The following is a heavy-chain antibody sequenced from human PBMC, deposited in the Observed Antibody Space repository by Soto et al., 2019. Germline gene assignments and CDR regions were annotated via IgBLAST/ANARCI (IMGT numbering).Heavy chain of an antibody. CDR3: ARGTIFGVVVQNYYGMDV. D-gene: IGHD3-3*01. CDR1: GGSISSYY. V-gene: IGHV4-59*01. CDR2: IYYSGST. J-gene: IGHJ6*02. Sequence: SETLSLTCTVSGGSISSYYWSWIRQPPGKGLEWIGYIYYSGSTNYNPSLKSRVTISVDTSKNQFSLKLSSVTAADTAVYYCARGTIFGVVVQNYYGMDVWGQGTTVTVSS.